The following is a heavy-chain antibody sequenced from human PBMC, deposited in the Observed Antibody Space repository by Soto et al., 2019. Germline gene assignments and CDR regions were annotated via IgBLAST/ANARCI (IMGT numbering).Heavy chain of an antibody. Sequence: QVQLQESGPGLAEPSQTLSLTCSVFGGSISSGDYYWSWIRQPPGKGLEWIGYMFYVGATYYNPSLKSRVTISVDTSKNQFSLKLNSVTAADTAVYHCVRVVRFCSSPSCRGRNWFDPWGQGTLVTLTS. D-gene: IGHD2-2*01. J-gene: IGHJ5*02. CDR3: VRVVRFCSSPSCRGRNWFDP. CDR1: GGSISSGDYY. V-gene: IGHV4-30-4*01. CDR2: MFYVGAT.